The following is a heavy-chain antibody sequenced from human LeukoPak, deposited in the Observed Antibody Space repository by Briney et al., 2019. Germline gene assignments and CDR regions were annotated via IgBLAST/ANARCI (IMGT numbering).Heavy chain of an antibody. V-gene: IGHV3-48*03. CDR2: ISSSGSTI. CDR1: GSTFSSYE. D-gene: IGHD3-9*01. CDR3: ARELDWVFDY. Sequence: PGGSLRLSCAASGSTFSSYEMNWVRQAPGKGLEWVSYISSSGSTIYYADSVKGRFTISRDNAKNSLYLQMNSLRAEDTAVYYCARELDWVFDYWGQGTLVTVSS. J-gene: IGHJ4*02.